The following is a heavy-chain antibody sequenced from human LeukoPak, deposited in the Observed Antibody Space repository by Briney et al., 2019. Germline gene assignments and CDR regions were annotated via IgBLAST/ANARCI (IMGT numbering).Heavy chain of an antibody. CDR1: GFTFSSYW. V-gene: IGHV3-7*01. J-gene: IGHJ6*03. CDR2: IKQDGSEK. Sequence: GGSLRLSCAAPGFTFSSYWMSWVRQAPGKGLEWVANIKQDGSEKYYVDSVKGRFTISRDNAKNSLYLQMNSLRAEDTAVYYCARDDYGGYNYYYYMDVWGKGTTVTISS. D-gene: IGHD4-23*01. CDR3: ARDDYGGYNYYYYMDV.